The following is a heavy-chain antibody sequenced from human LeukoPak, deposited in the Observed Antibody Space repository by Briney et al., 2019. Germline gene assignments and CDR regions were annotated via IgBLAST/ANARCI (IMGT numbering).Heavy chain of an antibody. D-gene: IGHD3-3*01. CDR3: ARISSKSPDYYDFWSGYLGNNWFDP. CDR1: GYTFTNYA. Sequence: ASVKVSCQISGYTFTNYAISWMRQAPGQGLEWMGWISVRKGNTNYTQKLQDRVTMTTDTSTSTAYMELRSLTSDDTAVYYCARISSKSPDYYDFWSGYLGNNWFDPWGQGTLVTVSS. J-gene: IGHJ5*02. V-gene: IGHV1-18*01. CDR2: ISVRKGNT.